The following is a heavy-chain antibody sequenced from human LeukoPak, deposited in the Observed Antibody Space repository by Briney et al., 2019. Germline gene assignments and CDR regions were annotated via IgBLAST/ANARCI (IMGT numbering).Heavy chain of an antibody. CDR2: MNPNSGNT. CDR3: ARVGSSSSWNYNWFDP. J-gene: IGHJ5*02. CDR1: RYTFTSYD. D-gene: IGHD6-13*01. V-gene: IGHV1-8*01. Sequence: ASVKVSCKASRYTFTSYDINWVRQATGQGLEWMGWMNPNSGNTGYAQKFQGRVTMTRNTSISTAYMELSSLRSEDTAVYYCARVGSSSSWNYNWFDPWGQGTLVTVSS.